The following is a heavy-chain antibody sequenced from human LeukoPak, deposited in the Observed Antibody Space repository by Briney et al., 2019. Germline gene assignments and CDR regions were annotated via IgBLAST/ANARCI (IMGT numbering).Heavy chain of an antibody. Sequence: GRSPRLSCAASGFSFSSYGMHWVRQAPGKGLEWVAVISYDGRNKYYADSVKGRFTISRDNSKNTLYLQMNSLRAEDTAVYYCAKEGDSSGSPFHFDSWGQGTLVTVSS. CDR1: GFSFSSYG. CDR2: ISYDGRNK. J-gene: IGHJ4*02. D-gene: IGHD3-22*01. CDR3: AKEGDSSGSPFHFDS. V-gene: IGHV3-30*18.